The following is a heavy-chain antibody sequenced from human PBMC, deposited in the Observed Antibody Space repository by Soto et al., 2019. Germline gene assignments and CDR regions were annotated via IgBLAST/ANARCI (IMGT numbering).Heavy chain of an antibody. D-gene: IGHD3-22*01. V-gene: IGHV4-31*03. J-gene: IGHJ6*02. CDR1: GGSISSGGYY. CDR2: IYYSGST. Sequence: SETLSLTCTVSGGSISSGGYYWSWIRQHPGKGLEWIGYIYYSGSTYYNPSLKSRVTISVDTSKNQFSLKLSSVTAADTAVYYCARAPMIVVAKGAMDVWGQGTTVTAP. CDR3: ARAPMIVVAKGAMDV.